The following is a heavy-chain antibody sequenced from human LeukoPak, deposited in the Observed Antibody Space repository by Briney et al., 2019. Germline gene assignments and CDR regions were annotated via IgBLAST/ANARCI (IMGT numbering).Heavy chain of an antibody. V-gene: IGHV4-59*08. CDR1: GGSINTYY. D-gene: IGHD3-9*01. J-gene: IGHJ4*02. CDR3: ARHVLTAGSID. CDR2: MYNSEST. Sequence: PSETLSLTCTISGGSINTYYWSWIRQPPGKGLEWIAYMYNSESTKYNPSLKSRVTISVDTSKKQFSLKLRSVTAADTALYYCARHVLTAGSIDWGQGTLVTVSS.